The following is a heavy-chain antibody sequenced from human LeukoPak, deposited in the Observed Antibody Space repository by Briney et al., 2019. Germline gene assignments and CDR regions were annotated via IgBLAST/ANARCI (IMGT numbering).Heavy chain of an antibody. CDR2: IYYSGST. CDR3: ARAPGGWFDP. V-gene: IGHV4-39*07. Sequence: SETLSLTCTVSGGSISSSSYYWGWIRQPPGKGLEWIGSIYYSGSTYYNPSLKSRVTISVDTSKNQFSLKLSSVTAADTAVYYCARAPGGWFDPWGQGTLVTVSS. CDR1: GGSISSSSYY. J-gene: IGHJ5*02. D-gene: IGHD4-23*01.